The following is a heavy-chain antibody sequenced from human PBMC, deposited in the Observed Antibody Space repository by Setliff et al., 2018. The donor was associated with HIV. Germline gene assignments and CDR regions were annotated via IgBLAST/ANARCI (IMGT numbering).Heavy chain of an antibody. D-gene: IGHD4-17*01. CDR1: GYTFTNYG. J-gene: IGHJ4*02. V-gene: IGHV1-18*01. CDR3: ARGTYTDYEVGDY. Sequence: ASVKVSCKASGYTFTNYGINWVRQAPGQGLEWMGWISVHNGNTKYSQKFQGRVTITADESTSTAYMELSSLRSEDTAVYYCARGTYTDYEVGDYWGQGTLVTVSS. CDR2: ISVHNGNT.